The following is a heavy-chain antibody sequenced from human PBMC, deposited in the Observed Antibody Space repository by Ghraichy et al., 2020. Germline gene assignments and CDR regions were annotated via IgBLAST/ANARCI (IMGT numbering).Heavy chain of an antibody. J-gene: IGHJ2*01. CDR3: ARGAAAGPNWYFDL. D-gene: IGHD6-13*01. CDR2: IYHSGST. CDR1: GYSISSGYY. V-gene: IGHV4-38-2*02. Sequence: SETLSLTCTVSGYSISSGYYWGWIRQPPGKGLEWIGSIYHSGSTYYNPSLKSRVTISVDTSKNQFSLKLSSVTAADTAVYYCARGAAAGPNWYFDLWGRGTLVTVSS.